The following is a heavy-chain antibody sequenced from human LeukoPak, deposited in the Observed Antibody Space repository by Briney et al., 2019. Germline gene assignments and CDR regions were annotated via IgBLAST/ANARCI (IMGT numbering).Heavy chain of an antibody. CDR3: ARGGGTSVSSLKY. D-gene: IGHD6-6*01. CDR2: ISDSGGST. CDR1: GFTFSNYA. Sequence: GGSLRLSCAASGFTFSNYAMSWVRQAPGEGLEWVSIISDSGGSTNYADSVKGRFTISRDNSKNTLYLQVNSLRVEDTAIYYCARGGGTSVSSLKYWGQGTLVTVPS. V-gene: IGHV3-23*01. J-gene: IGHJ4*02.